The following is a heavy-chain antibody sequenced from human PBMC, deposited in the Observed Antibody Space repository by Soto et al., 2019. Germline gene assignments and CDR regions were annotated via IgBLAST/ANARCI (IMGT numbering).Heavy chain of an antibody. CDR2: IYYSGST. Sequence: SETLSLTCTVSGGSISSGDYYWSWIRQPPGKGLEWIGYIYYSGSTYYNPSLKSRVTISVDTSKNQFSLKLSSVTAADTAVYYCASQYYYDSSGYYPFDYWGQGTLVTVSS. D-gene: IGHD3-22*01. J-gene: IGHJ4*02. CDR1: GGSISSGDYY. V-gene: IGHV4-30-4*01. CDR3: ASQYYYDSSGYYPFDY.